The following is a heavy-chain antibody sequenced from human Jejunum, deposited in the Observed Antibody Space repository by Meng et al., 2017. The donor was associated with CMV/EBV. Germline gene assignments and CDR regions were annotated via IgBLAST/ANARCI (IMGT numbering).Heavy chain of an antibody. D-gene: IGHD3-3*01. V-gene: IGHV4-31*02. J-gene: IGHJ4*02. Sequence: VSGASIGSGTYYWSWIRQHPGKGLEWIGFIHSSGSTHYNPSLKSRVSISADTSNNHFSLTLTSVTAADTAIYYCARDTIRDGVDYWGQGTLVTVSS. CDR3: ARDTIRDGVDY. CDR1: GASIGSGTYY. CDR2: IHSSGST.